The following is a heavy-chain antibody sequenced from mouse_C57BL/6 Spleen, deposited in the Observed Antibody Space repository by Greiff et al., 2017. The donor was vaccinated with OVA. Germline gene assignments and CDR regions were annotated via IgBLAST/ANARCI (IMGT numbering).Heavy chain of an antibody. CDR3: AISTRVTVEEAYYAMDY. Sequence: QVQLKQSGAELVRPGTSVKVSCKASGYAFTNYLIEWVKQRPGQGLEWIGVINPGSGGTNYNEKFKGKATLTADKSSSTAYMQLSSLTSEDSAVYFCAISTRVTVEEAYYAMDYWGQGTSVTVSS. J-gene: IGHJ4*01. CDR2: INPGSGGT. D-gene: IGHD2-2*01. V-gene: IGHV1-54*01. CDR1: GYAFTNYL.